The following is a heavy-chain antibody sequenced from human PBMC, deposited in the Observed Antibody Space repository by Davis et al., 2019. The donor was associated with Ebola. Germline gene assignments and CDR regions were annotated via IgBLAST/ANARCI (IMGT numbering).Heavy chain of an antibody. J-gene: IGHJ1*01. Sequence: ASVKVSCKASGYTFTSYYMHWVRQAPGQGLEWMGWINPNSGGTNYAQKFQGRVTMTRDTSISTAYMELSRLRSDDTAVYYCARAESYYYDSSGYYPWYFQHWGQGTLVTVSS. CDR2: INPNSGGT. CDR1: GYTFTSYY. CDR3: ARAESYYYDSSGYYPWYFQH. D-gene: IGHD3-22*01. V-gene: IGHV1-2*02.